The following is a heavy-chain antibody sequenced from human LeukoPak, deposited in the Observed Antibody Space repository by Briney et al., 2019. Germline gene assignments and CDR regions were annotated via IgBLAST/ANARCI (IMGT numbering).Heavy chain of an antibody. CDR1: GYTFTSYG. D-gene: IGHD2-2*03. J-gene: IGHJ4*02. CDR3: ARTTVDIVVVPAAQIVDH. V-gene: IGHV1-18*01. CDR2: ISAYNGNT. Sequence: ASVKVSCKASGYTFTSYGISWVRQAPGQGLEWMGWISAYNGNTNYAQKLQGRVTMTTDTSTSTAYMELRSLRSDDTAVYYCARTTVDIVVVPAAQIVDHWGQGTLVTVSS.